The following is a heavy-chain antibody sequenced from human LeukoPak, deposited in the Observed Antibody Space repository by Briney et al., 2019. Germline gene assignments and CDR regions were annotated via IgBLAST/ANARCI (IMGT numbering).Heavy chain of an antibody. CDR3: AKDSLGGWYLGPPDY. J-gene: IGHJ4*02. V-gene: IGHV3-23*01. CDR1: GFNFSSYE. CDR2: ISDSGGGP. Sequence: GGSLRLSCVASGFNFSSYEMNWVRQAPGKGVEWVSAISDSGGGPYYADSVKGRFTISRDNSKNTLYLHMNSLRAEDTDLYYCAKDSLGGWYLGPPDYWGQGTLVTVSS. D-gene: IGHD6-19*01.